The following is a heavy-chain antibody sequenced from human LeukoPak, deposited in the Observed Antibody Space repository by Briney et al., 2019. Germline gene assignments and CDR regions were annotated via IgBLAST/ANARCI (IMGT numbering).Heavy chain of an antibody. Sequence: PSETLSLTCTVSGGSISSDNYYWGWIRQPPGKGLEFIGSIYYSGSTYYNPSLKSRVTISVDTSKNQFSLKLSSVTAADTAVYYCARIYPALFDNWGQGTLVTVSS. CDR1: GGSISSDNYY. CDR3: ARIYPALFDN. V-gene: IGHV4-39*07. D-gene: IGHD3-16*02. J-gene: IGHJ4*02. CDR2: IYYSGST.